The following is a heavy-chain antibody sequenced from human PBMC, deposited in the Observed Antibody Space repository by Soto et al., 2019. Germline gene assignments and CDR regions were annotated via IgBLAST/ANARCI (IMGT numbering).Heavy chain of an antibody. V-gene: IGHV3-66*01. CDR2: IYSGGST. CDR3: AGHDWFDP. CDR1: GFTLRSHR. J-gene: IGHJ5*02. Sequence: GGSLRLSCAASGFTLRSHRIHGVRQAPGQGLEWVSVIYSGGSTYYADSVKGRFIISRDNSKNTLFLQMNSLRVEDTAVYYCAGHDWFDPWGQGTLVTVS.